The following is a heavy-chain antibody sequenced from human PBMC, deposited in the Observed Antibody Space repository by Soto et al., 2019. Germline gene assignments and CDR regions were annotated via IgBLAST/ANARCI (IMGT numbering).Heavy chain of an antibody. J-gene: IGHJ4*02. D-gene: IGHD3-16*01. CDR1: GFTFSSHA. CDR3: ARDARNADYDY. Sequence: EVQLVESGGGLVQPGGSLKLSCAVSGFTFSSHAMNWVRQAPGKGLEWVAYIHGTRSIIYYADSVKGRFTISRDNAKNSLYLQMDSLRDEDTALYYCARDARNADYDYWGQGTRVTVSS. V-gene: IGHV3-48*02. CDR2: IHGTRSII.